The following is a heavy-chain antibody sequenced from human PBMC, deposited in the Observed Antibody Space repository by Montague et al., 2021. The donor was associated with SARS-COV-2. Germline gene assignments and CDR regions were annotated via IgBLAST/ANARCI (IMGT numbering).Heavy chain of an antibody. CDR1: GGSIISFY. V-gene: IGHV4-59*08. CDR3: ARHYSASLPAVY. D-gene: IGHD4-11*01. CDR2: ISDSGST. J-gene: IGHJ4*02. Sequence: SETLSLTCTVSGGSIISFYWSWFRQPPCKVLSWIGYISDSGSTNYNPSLTSRVTMSVDTSKNQFSLKVNSVTAAYTAVYYCARHYSASLPAVYWGQGTLVTVSS.